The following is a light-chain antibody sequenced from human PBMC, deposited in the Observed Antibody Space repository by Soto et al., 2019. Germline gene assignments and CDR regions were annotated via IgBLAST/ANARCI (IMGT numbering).Light chain of an antibody. Sequence: DIQMTQSPSTLSASLGDRVTITCRASQSISSWLAWYQQKPGKAPKLLIYDASSLESGVPSRFSGSGSGTEFTLTISSLQPDDFATYYCQQYNSYSPACGQGTKVDI. CDR2: DAS. CDR3: QQYNSYSPA. V-gene: IGKV1-5*01. CDR1: QSISSW. J-gene: IGKJ1*01.